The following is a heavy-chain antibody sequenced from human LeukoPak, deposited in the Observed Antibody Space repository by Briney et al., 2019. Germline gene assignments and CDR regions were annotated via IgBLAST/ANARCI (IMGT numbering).Heavy chain of an antibody. J-gene: IGHJ4*02. Sequence: GGSLRLSCAASGFSFSSYEMNWVRQAPGKGLEWVSYIGSTTNSIYYADSVKGRFTISRDNAKKSLHLQMNSLRAEDTAVYYCARRDISSGWSFDYWGQGILVTVSS. V-gene: IGHV3-48*03. CDR1: GFSFSSYE. D-gene: IGHD6-19*01. CDR3: ARRDISSGWSFDY. CDR2: IGSTTNSI.